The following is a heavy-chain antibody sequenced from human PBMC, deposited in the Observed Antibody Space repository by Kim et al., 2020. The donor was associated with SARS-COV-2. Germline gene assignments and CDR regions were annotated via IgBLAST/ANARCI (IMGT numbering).Heavy chain of an antibody. CDR2: ISSSGSTI. V-gene: IGHV3-48*03. Sequence: GGSLRLSCAASGFTFSSYEMNWVRQAPGKGLEWVSYISSSGSTIYYADSVKGRFTISRDNAKNSLYLQMNSQRAEDTAVYYCAGVHTPGGWLPATYLIGYYWSQETLVTVSS. CDR1: GFTFSSYE. D-gene: IGHD6-19*01. CDR3: AGVHTPGGWLPATYLIGYY. J-gene: IGHJ4*02.